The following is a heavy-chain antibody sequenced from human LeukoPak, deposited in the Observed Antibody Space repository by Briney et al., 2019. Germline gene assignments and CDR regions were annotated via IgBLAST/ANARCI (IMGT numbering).Heavy chain of an antibody. D-gene: IGHD6-19*01. J-gene: IGHJ4*02. V-gene: IGHV1-18*01. CDR3: ARDDLAVAGTASDY. Sequence: ASVKVSCKASGYTFTSYGISWVRQAPGQGLEWMGWISAYNGNTNYAQKLQGRVTITTDTSTSTAYMELRSLRSDDTAVYYCARDDLAVAGTASDYWGQGTLVTVSS. CDR1: GYTFTSYG. CDR2: ISAYNGNT.